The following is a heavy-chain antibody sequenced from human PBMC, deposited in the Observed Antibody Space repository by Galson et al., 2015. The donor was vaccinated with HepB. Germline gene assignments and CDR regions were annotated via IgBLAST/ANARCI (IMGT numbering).Heavy chain of an antibody. CDR1: GFTFSSYI. J-gene: IGHJ4*02. CDR3: ARDLGVANNPFDF. CDR2: ISTRSTYI. V-gene: IGHV3-21*01. Sequence: SLRLSCAASGFTFSSYIMDWVRQAPGKGLEWVSSISTRSTYIYYADSVKGRFTISRDNAQNSLYLQMNSLRAEDTAVYYCARDLGVANNPFDFWGQGTLVTVSS. D-gene: IGHD5-12*01.